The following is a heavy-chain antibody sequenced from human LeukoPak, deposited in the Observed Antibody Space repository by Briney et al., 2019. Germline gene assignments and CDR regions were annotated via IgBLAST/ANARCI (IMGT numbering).Heavy chain of an antibody. CDR3: ARGAAPDV. V-gene: IGHV3-53*01. Sequence: GGSPRLSCAAYGFTVSSIYMSWVRQAPGKGLEWVSIIYRGGGTSYANSVRGRFIISRDNSKNTLYLQMNSLRAEDTAVYYCARGAAPDVWGQGNTVTVSS. D-gene: IGHD2-15*01. CDR1: GFTVSSIY. CDR2: IYRGGGT. J-gene: IGHJ6*02.